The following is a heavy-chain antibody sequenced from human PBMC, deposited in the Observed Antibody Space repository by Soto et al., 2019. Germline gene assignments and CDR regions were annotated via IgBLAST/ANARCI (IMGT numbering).Heavy chain of an antibody. Sequence: QVQLQESGPGLVKPSQTLSLTCTVSGGSISSGDHYWSWIRQPPGKDLEWIGYIYYRGDTFYSPSLKSRVTISVDTSKNQFFLKLSPVTAADTAVYYCARRQLGGSFDYWGQGTLVTVSS. J-gene: IGHJ4*02. D-gene: IGHD3-16*01. V-gene: IGHV4-30-4*01. CDR3: ARRQLGGSFDY. CDR2: IYYRGDT. CDR1: GGSISSGDHY.